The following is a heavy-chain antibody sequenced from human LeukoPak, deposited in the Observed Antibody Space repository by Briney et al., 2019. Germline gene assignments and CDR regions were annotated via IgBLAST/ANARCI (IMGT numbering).Heavy chain of an antibody. D-gene: IGHD3-9*01. CDR2: IYPGDSDT. V-gene: IGHV5-51*01. Sequence: GESLKISCKSSGYSFTTYWIGWVRQMPGKGLEWMGIIYPGDSDTRYSPSFQGQVTISADKSISTAYLEWSSLKASDTAMYYCTRRNDILTGYHLGYWGQGTLVTVSS. CDR3: TRRNDILTGYHLGY. CDR1: GYSFTTYW. J-gene: IGHJ4*02.